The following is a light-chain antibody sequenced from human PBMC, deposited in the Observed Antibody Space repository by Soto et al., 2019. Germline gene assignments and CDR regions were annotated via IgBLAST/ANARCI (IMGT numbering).Light chain of an antibody. J-gene: IGLJ2*01. V-gene: IGLV2-14*01. CDR1: SSDVGGYNY. CDR3: GSYTSSSTLVV. Sequence: QSALTQPASVSGSPGQSITISCTGTSSDVGGYNYVSWYQPHPGKAPKLMIYEVSNRPSGVSNRFSGSKSGNTASLTISGLQAEDEADYYCGSYTSSSTLVVFGGGTKLTVL. CDR2: EVS.